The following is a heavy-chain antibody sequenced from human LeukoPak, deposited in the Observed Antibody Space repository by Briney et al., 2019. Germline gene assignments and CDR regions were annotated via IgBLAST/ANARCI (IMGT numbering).Heavy chain of an antibody. Sequence: GGSLRLSCAASGFTVSSNYMRWVRQAPGRGREWVSVVYSGGSTYYADSVKGRFTISRDNSKNTLYLQMNSLRAEDTAVYYCARGGHTEADAFDIWGQGTMVTVSS. J-gene: IGHJ3*02. D-gene: IGHD2-2*02. V-gene: IGHV3-66*01. CDR2: VYSGGST. CDR1: GFTVSSNY. CDR3: ARGGHTEADAFDI.